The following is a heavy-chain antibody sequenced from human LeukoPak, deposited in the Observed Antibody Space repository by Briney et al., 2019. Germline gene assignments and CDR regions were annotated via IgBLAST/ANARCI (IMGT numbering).Heavy chain of an antibody. CDR2: ISYDGSNK. Sequence: GGSLRLSCAASGFTFSSYGMHWVRQAPGKGLEWVAVISYDGSNKYYADSVKGRFTISRDNSKNTLYLQMNSLRAEDTTVYYCAKPDRPIAVDIPSYFDYWGQGTLVTVSS. CDR3: AKPDRPIAVDIPSYFDY. D-gene: IGHD6-19*01. J-gene: IGHJ4*02. CDR1: GFTFSSYG. V-gene: IGHV3-30*18.